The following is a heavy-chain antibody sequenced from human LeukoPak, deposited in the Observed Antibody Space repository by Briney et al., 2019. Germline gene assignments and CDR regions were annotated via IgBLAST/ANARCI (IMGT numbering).Heavy chain of an antibody. J-gene: IGHJ4*02. CDR2: ISGSGGST. CDR3: ARVLDYGDYRFDY. CDR1: GFTFSSYA. V-gene: IGHV3-23*01. D-gene: IGHD4-17*01. Sequence: GGSLRLSCAASGFTFSSYAMSWVRQAPGKGLEWVSAISGSGGSTYYADSVKGRFTISRDNSKNTLYLQMNSLRAEDTAVYYCARVLDYGDYRFDYWGQGTLVTVSS.